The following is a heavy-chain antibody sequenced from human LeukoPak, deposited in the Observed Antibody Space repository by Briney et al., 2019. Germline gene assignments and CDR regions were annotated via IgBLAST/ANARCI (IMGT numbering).Heavy chain of an antibody. CDR2: IYATDLT. D-gene: IGHD3-10*01. J-gene: IGHJ5*02. CDR1: GRSIRSVY. CDR3: ARGFGSGTSPIDL. V-gene: IGHV4-4*07. Sequence: SETLSLTCTVSGRSIRSVYWNWIRQSAGKGLEWIGRIYATDLTNYNPSLKSRVTLSVDMSKNELSLTLKSVTAADTAVYYCARGFGSGTSPIDLWGQGALVPVSS.